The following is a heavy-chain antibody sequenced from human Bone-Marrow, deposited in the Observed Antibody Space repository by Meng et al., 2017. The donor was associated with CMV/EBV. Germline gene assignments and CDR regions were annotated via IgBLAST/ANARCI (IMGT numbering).Heavy chain of an antibody. CDR3: ARVGGYCSGGSCYYYGMNV. Sequence: GGSLRLSCAASGFTFSSYGMHWVRQAPGKGLEWVAFISYDGSNKYYADSVKGRFTISRDNSKNTLYLQMNSLRAEDTAVYYCARVGGYCSGGSCYYYGMNVWGQGTTVTVSS. V-gene: IGHV3-30*02. CDR2: ISYDGSNK. J-gene: IGHJ6*02. CDR1: GFTFSSYG. D-gene: IGHD2-15*01.